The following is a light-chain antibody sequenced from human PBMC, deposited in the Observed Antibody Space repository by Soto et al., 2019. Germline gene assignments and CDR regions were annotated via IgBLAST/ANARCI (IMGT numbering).Light chain of an antibody. J-gene: IGKJ1*01. V-gene: IGKV3-20*01. CDR2: GAS. CDR3: QQYGGSPRT. Sequence: EVVLTQSPGTLSLSPGERATLSCRASQSVEKYLAWYQQKPGQAPGPLIYGASTRATGIPVRFSGSGSGTDFTLTISRLEPEDFAVYYCQQYGGSPRTFGQGTKVERK. CDR1: QSVEKY.